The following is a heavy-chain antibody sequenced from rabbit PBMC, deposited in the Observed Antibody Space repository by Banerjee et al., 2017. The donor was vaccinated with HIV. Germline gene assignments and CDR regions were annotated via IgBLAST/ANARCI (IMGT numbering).Heavy chain of an antibody. Sequence: QALEESGGDLVKPEASLTLTCTASGFSFSDTYYLCWVRQAPGKGLEWIACIYVGRGGRTWYASWATGRFTISKTSSTTVTLQMTSLTAADTATYFCARGEDFWTYDYAGDGDVARFNLWGPGTLVTVS. CDR2: IYVGRGGRT. V-gene: IGHV1S40*01. D-gene: IGHD6-1*01. J-gene: IGHJ4*01. CDR3: ARGEDFWTYDYAGDGDVARFNL. CDR1: GFSFSDTYY.